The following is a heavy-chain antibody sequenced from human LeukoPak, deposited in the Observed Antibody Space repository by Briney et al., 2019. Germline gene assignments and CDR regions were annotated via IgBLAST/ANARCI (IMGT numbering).Heavy chain of an antibody. V-gene: IGHV3-53*01. Sequence: GGSLRLSCAASGFTVSSTYMSWVRQAPGKGLEWVSVIYKDGKIYYIDSVRGRFTISRDTSKNTLYLQMNSLRVEDTAVYYCASRHCSGGDCYFAGADPFDHWGQGTLVTVSS. CDR3: ASRHCSGGDCYFAGADPFDH. J-gene: IGHJ4*02. CDR1: GFTVSSTY. CDR2: IYKDGKI. D-gene: IGHD2-21*01.